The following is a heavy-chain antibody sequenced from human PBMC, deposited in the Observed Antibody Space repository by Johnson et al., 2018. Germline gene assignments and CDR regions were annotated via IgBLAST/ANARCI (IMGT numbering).Heavy chain of an antibody. CDR1: EFTFSRYG. J-gene: IGHJ6*03. CDR2: ISYDGSKK. Sequence: VQLVESGGGVVQPGRSLRLSCEASEFTFSRYGMHWVRQAPGKGLEWVAVISYDGSKKYYADSVKGRFTISRDNSKNTLYLQMNSLRAEDTAVYYCAKENYDFWSGYYRYYYYYMDVWGKGTTVTVSS. CDR3: AKENYDFWSGYYRYYYYYMDV. V-gene: IGHV3-30*18. D-gene: IGHD3-3*01.